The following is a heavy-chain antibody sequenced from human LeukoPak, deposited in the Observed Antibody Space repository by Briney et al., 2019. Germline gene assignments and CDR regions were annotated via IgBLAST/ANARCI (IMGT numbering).Heavy chain of an antibody. CDR1: GYTFTGYY. V-gene: IGHV1-2*02. Sequence: ASVKVSCKASGYTFTGYYMHWVRQAPGQGLEWMGWINPNSGGTNYAQKFQGRVTMTRDTSIGTAYMELSRLRSDDTAVYYCARVYRRTRGYCSSTSCFTNWFDPWGQGTLVTVSS. CDR2: INPNSGGT. CDR3: ARVYRRTRGYCSSTSCFTNWFDP. D-gene: IGHD2-2*01. J-gene: IGHJ5*02.